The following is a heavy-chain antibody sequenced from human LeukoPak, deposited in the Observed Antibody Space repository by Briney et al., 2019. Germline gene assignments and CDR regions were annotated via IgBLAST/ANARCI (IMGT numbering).Heavy chain of an antibody. CDR3: ANSFYSYGDSDYFDY. Sequence: GGSLRLSCAASGFTFSSYAMSWVRPAPGKGLEWVSAISGGGGSTYYADSVKGRFTISRDNSKNTLYLQMNSLRAEDTAVYYCANSFYSYGDSDYFDYWGQGTLVTVSS. D-gene: IGHD5-18*01. V-gene: IGHV3-23*01. CDR1: GFTFSSYA. CDR2: ISGGGGST. J-gene: IGHJ4*02.